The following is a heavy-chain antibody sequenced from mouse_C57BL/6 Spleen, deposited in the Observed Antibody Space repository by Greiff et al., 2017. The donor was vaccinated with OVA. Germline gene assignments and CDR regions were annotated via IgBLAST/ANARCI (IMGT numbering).Heavy chain of an antibody. CDR1: GFTFSDFY. V-gene: IGHV7-1*01. CDR3: ARDAFPDYYGSSYGYFDV. CDR2: SRNKANDYTT. Sequence: EVQRVESGGGLVQSGRSLRLSCATSGFTFSDFYMEWVRQAPGKGLEWIAASRNKANDYTTEYSASVKGRFIVSRDTSQSILYLQMNALRAEDTAIYYCARDAFPDYYGSSYGYFDVWGTGTTVTVSS. D-gene: IGHD1-1*01. J-gene: IGHJ1*03.